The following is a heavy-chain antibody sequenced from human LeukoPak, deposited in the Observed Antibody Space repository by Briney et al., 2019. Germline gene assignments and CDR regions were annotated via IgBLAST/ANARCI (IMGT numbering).Heavy chain of an antibody. CDR2: IYYSGST. CDR1: GSSIGNYY. D-gene: IGHD6-13*01. CDR3: ARFEYSSSWYPGVY. J-gene: IGHJ4*02. Sequence: SETLSLTCTVSGSSIGNYYWSWIRQPPGKGLEWIGYIYYSGSTNYNPSLKSRVTISVDTSKNQFSLKLSSVTAADTAVYYCARFEYSSSWYPGVYWGQGTLVTVSS. V-gene: IGHV4-59*01.